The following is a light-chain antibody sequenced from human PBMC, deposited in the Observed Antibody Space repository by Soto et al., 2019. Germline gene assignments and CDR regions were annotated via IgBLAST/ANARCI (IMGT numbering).Light chain of an antibody. V-gene: IGKV2D-29*02. CDR3: MQSTQLPPT. J-gene: IGKJ5*01. CDR2: EVS. CDR1: QSLLHITGETF. Sequence: VMTQTPLSLSVAPGQPASISCKSSQSLLHITGETFLFWYLQKPGQSPQLLIYEVSTRVSGVPDRFSGSGSGTDFTLEISRVETYDGGIYYCMQSTQLPPTFGQGTRLG.